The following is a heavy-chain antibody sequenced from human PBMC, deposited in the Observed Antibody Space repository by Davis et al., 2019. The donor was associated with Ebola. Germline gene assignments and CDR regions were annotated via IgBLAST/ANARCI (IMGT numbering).Heavy chain of an antibody. V-gene: IGHV3-30-3*01. CDR3: ASDYYDSSGYLV. J-gene: IGHJ4*02. CDR1: GFTFSSYA. Sequence: PGGSLRLSCAASGFTFSSYAMHWVRQAPGKGLEWVAVISYDGSNKYYADSVKGRFTISRDNSKNTLYLQMNSLRAEDTAVYYCASDYYDSSGYLVWGQGTLVTVSS. D-gene: IGHD3-22*01. CDR2: ISYDGSNK.